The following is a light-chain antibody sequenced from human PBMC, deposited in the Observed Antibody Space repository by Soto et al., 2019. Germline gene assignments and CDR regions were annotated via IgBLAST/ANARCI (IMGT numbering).Light chain of an antibody. V-gene: IGKV3-20*01. CDR1: QSVSSSY. Sequence: EIVLTQSPAILSLSPGERATLSCRASQSVSSSYLAWYQQKPGQAPRLLIYGASSRATGIPDRFSGSGSGTDFTLTISRLEPEDFAVYYCQQYGSSLITFGQGTRLEIK. J-gene: IGKJ5*01. CDR3: QQYGSSLIT. CDR2: GAS.